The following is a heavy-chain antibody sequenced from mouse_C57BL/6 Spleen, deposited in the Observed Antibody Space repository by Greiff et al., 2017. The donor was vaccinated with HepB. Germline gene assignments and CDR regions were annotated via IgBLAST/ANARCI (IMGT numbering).Heavy chain of an antibody. CDR2: ISDGGSYT. V-gene: IGHV5-4*01. Sequence: EVKLMESGGGLVKPGGSLKLSCAASGFTFSSYAMSWVRQTPEKRLEWVATISDGGSYTYYPDNVKGRFTISRDNAKNNLYLQMSHLKSEDTAMYYCARDGTGTKAMDYWGQGTSVTVSS. D-gene: IGHD4-1*01. J-gene: IGHJ4*01. CDR3: ARDGTGTKAMDY. CDR1: GFTFSSYA.